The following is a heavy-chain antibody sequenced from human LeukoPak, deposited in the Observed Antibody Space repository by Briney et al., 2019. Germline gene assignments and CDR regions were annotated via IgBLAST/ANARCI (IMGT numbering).Heavy chain of an antibody. CDR2: IYYSGNT. D-gene: IGHD3-22*01. J-gene: IGHJ4*02. CDR1: GGSISSGDYY. CDR3: ASMIVVVNGFDY. V-gene: IGHV4-30-4*01. Sequence: SETLSLTCTVSGGSISSGDYYWSWIRQPPGKGLEWIGYIYYSGNTYYNPSLKSRVTISIDTSKNQFSLKLSSVTAADTAMYYCASMIVVVNGFDYWGQGTLVTVSS.